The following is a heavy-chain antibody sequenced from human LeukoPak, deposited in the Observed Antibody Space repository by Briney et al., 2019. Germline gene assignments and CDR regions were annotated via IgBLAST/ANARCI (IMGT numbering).Heavy chain of an antibody. J-gene: IGHJ4*02. V-gene: IGHV3-30*18. CDR3: VKEQGSGYYRTADY. CDR2: ITYDGITT. Sequence: VITYDGITTYSDDSVKGRFTISRDTSKSTLHLQMNNLRPEDTAVYFCVKEQGSGYYRTADYWGQETLVTVSS. D-gene: IGHD3-10*01.